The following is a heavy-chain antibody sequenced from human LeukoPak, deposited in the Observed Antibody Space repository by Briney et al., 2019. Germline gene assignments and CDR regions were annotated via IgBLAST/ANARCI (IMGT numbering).Heavy chain of an antibody. CDR1: GFTFDDYV. J-gene: IGHJ4*02. D-gene: IGHD6-6*01. CDR3: AKAYSSSSSGYFDY. V-gene: IGHV3-43*02. CDR2: ISGDGVFA. Sequence: PGRSLRLSCAASGFTFDDYVLHWVRQAPGKGLEWVSLISGDGVFAYYADSVKGRFTVSRDNSRNSLYLHMNSMRTEDIALYYCAKAYSSSSSGYFDYWGQGTLVTVSS.